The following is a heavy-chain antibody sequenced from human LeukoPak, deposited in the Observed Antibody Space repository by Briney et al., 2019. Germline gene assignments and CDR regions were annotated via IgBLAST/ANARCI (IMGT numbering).Heavy chain of an antibody. CDR1: GGSFSGHY. Sequence: SETLSLTCAVYGGSFSGHYWSWIRQPPGKGLEWIGEINHSGSTNYNPSLKSRVTISVDTSKNQFSLKLSSVTAADTAVYYCARGHCTNGVCYRYYYYYYMDVWGKGTTVTVSS. D-gene: IGHD2-8*01. J-gene: IGHJ6*03. CDR3: ARGHCTNGVCYRYYYYYYMDV. V-gene: IGHV4-34*01. CDR2: INHSGST.